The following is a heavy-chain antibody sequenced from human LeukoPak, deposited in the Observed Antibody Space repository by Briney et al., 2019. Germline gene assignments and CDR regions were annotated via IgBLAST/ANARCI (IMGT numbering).Heavy chain of an antibody. D-gene: IGHD3-3*01. CDR2: ISKTGTSI. V-gene: IGHV3-11*01. CDR1: GLNFSVYY. CDR3: VAGVALDY. Sequence: GGSLRLSCTASGLNFSVYYMTWIRQAPGDGLGAPGNGLEWLSHISKTGTSIYYADSVRGRFTISRDNAKNSLYLHMNSLRAEDTAVYYCVAGVALDYWGQEALVTVSS. J-gene: IGHJ4*02.